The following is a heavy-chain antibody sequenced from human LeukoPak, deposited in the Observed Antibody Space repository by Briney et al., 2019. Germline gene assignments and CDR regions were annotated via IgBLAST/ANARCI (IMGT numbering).Heavy chain of an antibody. CDR3: ARDNESRFFDY. CDR1: GFTVCNNY. J-gene: IGHJ4*02. Sequence: GGSLRLACGASGFTVCNNYIRSVRQAPGKGLEWVSVIYSGVSTYYADSLKGRLTISRDNSKNTLYLQMNSLRAEDTAVYYCARDNESRFFDYCGQGTLVTVSS. D-gene: IGHD3-22*01. V-gene: IGHV3-66*01. CDR2: IYSGVST.